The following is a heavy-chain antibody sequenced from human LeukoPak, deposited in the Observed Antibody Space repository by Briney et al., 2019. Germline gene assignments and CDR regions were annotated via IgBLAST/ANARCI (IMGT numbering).Heavy chain of an antibody. D-gene: IGHD1-26*01. J-gene: IGHJ4*02. CDR3: AKDPTPYVGASAD. CDR1: GFTFSSYA. V-gene: IGHV3-23*01. CDR2: ITGSGDNT. Sequence: GGSLRLSCAASGFTFSSYAMSWVRQAPGKGLEWVSTITGSGDNTYYTDSVKGRFTFSRDNSKSTLYLQMNSLRAEDTAVYYCAKDPTPYVGASADWGQGTLVAVSS.